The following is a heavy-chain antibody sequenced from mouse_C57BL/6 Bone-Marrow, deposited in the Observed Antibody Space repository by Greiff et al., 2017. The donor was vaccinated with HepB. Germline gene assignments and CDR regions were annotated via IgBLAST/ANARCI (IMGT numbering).Heavy chain of an antibody. J-gene: IGHJ2*01. Sequence: DVMLVESGGGLVQPGESLKLSCESNEYEFPSHDMSWVRKTPEKRLELVAAINSDGGSTYYPDTMERRFIISRDNTKKTLYLQMSSLRSEDTALYYCARDGYDGRDFDYWGQGTTLTVSS. CDR3: ARDGYDGRDFDY. CDR1: EYEFPSHD. CDR2: INSDGGST. V-gene: IGHV5-2*01. D-gene: IGHD2-2*01.